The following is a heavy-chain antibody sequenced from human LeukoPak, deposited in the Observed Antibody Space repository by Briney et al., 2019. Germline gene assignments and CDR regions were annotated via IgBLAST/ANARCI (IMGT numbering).Heavy chain of an antibody. J-gene: IGHJ4*02. V-gene: IGHV4-59*01. CDR2: IYYSGST. CDR3: ARVNYYYAGSGNYLPRGYFDY. D-gene: IGHD3-22*01. CDR1: GGSISTYF. Sequence: PSETLSLTCTVSGGSISTYFWTWIRQPPGKGLEWIGYIYYSGSTNYNPSLKSRVTISVDTSKNQFSLKLSSVTAADTAVYYCARVNYYYAGSGNYLPRGYFDYWGQGTLVTVSS.